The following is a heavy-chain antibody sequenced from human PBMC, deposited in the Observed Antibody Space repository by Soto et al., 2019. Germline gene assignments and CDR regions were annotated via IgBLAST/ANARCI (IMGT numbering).Heavy chain of an antibody. Sequence: QVQLVQSGAEVKKPGSSVNVSCKTSGATFGNTAVTWVRQAPVQGLEWVGGIVPMFGTANYAQKFEGRVTITAGESKHTAYMDMSSVRSDDTDVYYCARDGDPGYAICMAGLGGGRFDPWGQGTLVTVSS. CDR1: GATFGNTA. CDR2: IVPMFGTA. V-gene: IGHV1-69*12. CDR3: ARDGDPGYAICMAGLGGGRFDP. J-gene: IGHJ5*02. D-gene: IGHD3-9*01.